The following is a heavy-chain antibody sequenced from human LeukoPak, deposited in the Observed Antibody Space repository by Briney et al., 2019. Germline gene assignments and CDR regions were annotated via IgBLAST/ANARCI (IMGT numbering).Heavy chain of an antibody. V-gene: IGHV4-31*03. CDR1: GGSISSGGYY. Sequence: SETLSLTCTVSGGSISSGGYYWSWIRQHPGKGLEWIGYIYYSGSTYYNPSLKSRATISVDTSKNQFSLKLSSVTAADTAVYYCARYRSGSYYGRSDWFDPWGQGTLVTVSS. CDR2: IYYSGST. J-gene: IGHJ5*02. D-gene: IGHD1-26*01. CDR3: ARYRSGSYYGRSDWFDP.